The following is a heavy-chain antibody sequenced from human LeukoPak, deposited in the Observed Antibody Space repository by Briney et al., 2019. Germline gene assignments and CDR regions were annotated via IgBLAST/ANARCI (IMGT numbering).Heavy chain of an antibody. V-gene: IGHV7-4-1*02. D-gene: IGHD2-15*01. Sequence: ASVKVSCKAPGYTFTSYAMNWVRQAPGQGLEWMGWINTNTGNPTYAQGFTGRFVFSLDTSVSTAYLQISSLKAEDTAVYYCARPLAATRNRDAFDIWGQGTMVTVSS. J-gene: IGHJ3*02. CDR1: GYTFTSYA. CDR2: INTNTGNP. CDR3: ARPLAATRNRDAFDI.